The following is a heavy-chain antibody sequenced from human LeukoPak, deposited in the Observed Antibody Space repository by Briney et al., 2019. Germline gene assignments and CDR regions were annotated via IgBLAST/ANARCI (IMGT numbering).Heavy chain of an antibody. V-gene: IGHV3-73*01. CDR2: IRSKTNNYAT. CDR3: TKPRGYGSGTYYDY. J-gene: IGHJ4*02. CDR1: GFTFSGSA. Sequence: RPGGSLRLSCVASGFTFSGSAIHWVRQASGKGLESVGHIRSKTNNYATAYAASVKGRFTISRDDSKNTAYLQMSSLETEDTAIYYCTKPRGYGSGTYYDYWGQGTLVTVSS. D-gene: IGHD3-10*01.